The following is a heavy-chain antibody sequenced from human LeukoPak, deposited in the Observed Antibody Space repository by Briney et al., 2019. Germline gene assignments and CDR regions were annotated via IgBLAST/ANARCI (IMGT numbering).Heavy chain of an antibody. D-gene: IGHD3-10*01. CDR2: ISSSSRSI. CDR3: ASHYYGSGTEYLHD. Sequence: SGGSLRLSCTASGFAFRSYSMNWVRQAPGKGLEWVSYISSSSRSIYYADSVKGRFTFSRDNAKYSLYLQMNSLRDEDTAVYFCASHYYGSGTEYLHDCGQGTLVSVSS. J-gene: IGHJ1*01. CDR1: GFAFRSYS. V-gene: IGHV3-48*02.